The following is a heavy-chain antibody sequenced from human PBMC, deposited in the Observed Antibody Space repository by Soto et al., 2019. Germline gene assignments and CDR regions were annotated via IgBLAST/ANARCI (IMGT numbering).Heavy chain of an antibody. Sequence: EVQLVESGGGLVQPGGSLRLSCAASGFTFSSYWMSWVRQAPGKGLEWVANIKQDGSEKYYVDSVKGRFTISRDNAKNSLYLQMNSLRDEDTAVYYCARDQQAAAGGGSRWYYYYYGMDVWGQGTTVTVSS. CDR3: ARDQQAAAGGGSRWYYYYYGMDV. D-gene: IGHD6-13*01. CDR2: IKQDGSEK. V-gene: IGHV3-7*01. CDR1: GFTFSSYW. J-gene: IGHJ6*02.